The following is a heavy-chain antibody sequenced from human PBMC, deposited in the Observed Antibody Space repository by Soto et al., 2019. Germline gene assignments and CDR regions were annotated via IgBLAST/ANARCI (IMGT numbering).Heavy chain of an antibody. CDR2: ISSSSSYI. V-gene: IGHV3-21*01. D-gene: IGHD6-19*01. J-gene: IGHJ3*02. CDR3: ARDFIQDSSGWYKELGAFDI. CDR1: GFTFSSYS. Sequence: GGSLRLSCAASGFTFSSYSMNWVRQAPGKGLEWVSSISSSSSYIYYADSVKGRFTISRDNAKNSLYLQMNSLRAEDTAVYYCARDFIQDSSGWYKELGAFDIWGQGTMVTVSS.